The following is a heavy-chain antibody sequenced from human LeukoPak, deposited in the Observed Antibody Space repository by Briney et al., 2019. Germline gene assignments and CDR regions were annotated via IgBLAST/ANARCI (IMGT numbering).Heavy chain of an antibody. CDR2: VSNSGDYI. J-gene: IGHJ4*02. CDR1: GFTFSDYY. CDR3: ARALIGYYFDY. V-gene: IGHV3-21*06. D-gene: IGHD2-8*01. Sequence: GGSLRLSCAASGFTFSDYYMSWVRQAPGKGLEWVSSVSNSGDYIHYADSVKGRFTISRDNSKNSLYLQMNSLRAEDTAVYYCARALIGYYFDYWGQGTLVTVSS.